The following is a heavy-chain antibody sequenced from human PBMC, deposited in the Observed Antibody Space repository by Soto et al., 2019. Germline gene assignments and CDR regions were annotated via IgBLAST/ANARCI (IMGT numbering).Heavy chain of an antibody. D-gene: IGHD4-17*01. CDR1: GFTFSSYA. CDR2: ISGSGDST. J-gene: IGHJ6*02. CDR3: AKDATTALYYYYYGMDV. V-gene: IGHV3-23*01. Sequence: VQLLESGGGLVQPGGSLRVSCAASGFTFSSYAMSWVRQAPGEGLEWVSVISGSGDSTYYADSVKGRFTISRDNSKNTLYLQMNSLRAEDTAVYYCAKDATTALYYYYYGMDVWGQGTTVTVSS.